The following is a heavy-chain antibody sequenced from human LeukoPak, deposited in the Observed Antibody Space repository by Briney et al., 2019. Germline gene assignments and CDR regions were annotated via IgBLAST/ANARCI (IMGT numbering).Heavy chain of an antibody. J-gene: IGHJ4*02. CDR2: INPNSGGT. Sequence: ASLKVSCKASGYTFTGYYMHWVRQAPGQGLEWMGWINPNSGGTNYAHKFQDRVTMTRDTSINTAYMELSNLRSDDTAVYFCARELGVAAAGPLDYWGQGTLVTGSS. CDR3: ARELGVAAAGPLDY. D-gene: IGHD6-13*01. V-gene: IGHV1-2*02. CDR1: GYTFTGYY.